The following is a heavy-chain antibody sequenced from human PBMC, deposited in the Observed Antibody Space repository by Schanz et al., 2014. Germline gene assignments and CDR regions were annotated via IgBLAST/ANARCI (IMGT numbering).Heavy chain of an antibody. CDR1: GFTFSSYS. CDR3: ARESSNDIVLVPGAVFDH. Sequence: EVQLVESGGGLVQPGGSLRLSCTASGFTFSSYSMNWVRQAPGKGLEWVSYVSRSTPDIYYADSVKGRFTISRDNSKNTVYLQMNSLRPGDTAVDYCARESSNDIVLVPGAVFDHWGQGILVTVSS. J-gene: IGHJ4*02. V-gene: IGHV3-48*01. D-gene: IGHD2-2*01. CDR2: VSRSTPDI.